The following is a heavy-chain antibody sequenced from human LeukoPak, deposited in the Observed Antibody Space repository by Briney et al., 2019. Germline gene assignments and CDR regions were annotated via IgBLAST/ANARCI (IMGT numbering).Heavy chain of an antibody. CDR1: GDSVSNGNYY. CDR3: ARSQNYYGSGDY. Sequence: SETLSLTCTVSGDSVSNGNYYWSWLRQPPGKALEWIGYIYYTGSTYYNPSLEGRVTISVDTSRNQFSVKLSSVTAADTAVYHCARSQNYYGSGDYWSQGTLVTVSS. D-gene: IGHD3-10*01. J-gene: IGHJ4*02. CDR2: IYYTGST. V-gene: IGHV4-61*01.